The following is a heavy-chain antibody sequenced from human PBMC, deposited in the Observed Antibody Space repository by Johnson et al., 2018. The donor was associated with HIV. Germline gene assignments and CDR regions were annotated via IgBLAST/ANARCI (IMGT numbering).Heavy chain of an antibody. CDR3: AKKGNVGSWDLDAFDI. CDR2: INSDGSST. D-gene: IGHD1-26*01. Sequence: VQLVESGGGLVQPGGSLRLSCAASGFTFSSYWMHWVRQAPGKGLVWVSRINSDGSSTSYADSVKGRFTISRDNAKNTLYLQMNSLRAEDTAIYYCAKKGNVGSWDLDAFDIWGQGTMVTVSS. V-gene: IGHV3-74*02. CDR1: GFTFSSYW. J-gene: IGHJ3*02.